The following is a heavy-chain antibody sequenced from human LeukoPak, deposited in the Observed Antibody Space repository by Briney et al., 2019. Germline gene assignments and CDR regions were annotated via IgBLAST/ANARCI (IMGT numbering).Heavy chain of an antibody. V-gene: IGHV3-48*01. CDR1: GFTFSSYS. CDR2: ISGSSSTI. Sequence: GGSLRLSCAASGFTFSSYSMNWVRQAPGKGLEWGSYISGSSSTIYYADSVKGRFTISRDNSKDTLYLQMNSLRAEDTAIYYCAKDLKAVAGNARFDYWGQGTLVTVSS. CDR3: AKDLKAVAGNARFDY. J-gene: IGHJ4*02. D-gene: IGHD6-19*01.